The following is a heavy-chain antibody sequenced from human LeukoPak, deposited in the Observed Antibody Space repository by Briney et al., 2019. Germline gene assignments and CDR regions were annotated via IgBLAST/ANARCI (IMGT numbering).Heavy chain of an antibody. CDR3: ARPILTGYDDY. CDR1: GFTFSSYA. CDR2: ISYDGSNK. J-gene: IGHJ4*02. Sequence: GGSLRLSCAASGFTFSSYAMHWVRQAPGKGLEWVAVISYDGSNKYYADSVKGRFTISRDNSKNTLYPQMNSLRAEDTAVYYCARPILTGYDDYWGQGTLVTVSS. V-gene: IGHV3-30*04. D-gene: IGHD3-9*01.